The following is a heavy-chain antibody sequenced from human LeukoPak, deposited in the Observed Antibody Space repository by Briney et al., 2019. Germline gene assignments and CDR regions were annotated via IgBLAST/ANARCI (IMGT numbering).Heavy chain of an antibody. V-gene: IGHV3-11*03. CDR3: ARLHVIAVADI. Sequence: PGGSLRLSCAASGSTFSDYYMSWIRQAPGKGLEWVSYISSSSSYTNYADSVKGRFTISRDNAKNSLYLQMNSLRAEDTAVYYCARLHVIAVADIWGQGALVTVSS. CDR2: ISSSSSYT. CDR1: GSTFSDYY. D-gene: IGHD6-19*01. J-gene: IGHJ4*02.